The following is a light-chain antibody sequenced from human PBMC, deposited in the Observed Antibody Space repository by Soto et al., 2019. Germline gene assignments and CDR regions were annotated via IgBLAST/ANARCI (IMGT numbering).Light chain of an antibody. CDR3: QQSYSTPLT. Sequence: DIQMTQSPSSLSASVGDRVTITCRASQSISSYLNWYRQKPGKAPKLLIYAASSLRSGVPSRFSGSGSGTDFTLTISSLQPEDFATYYCQQSYSTPLTFGGGTKVEIK. V-gene: IGKV1-39*01. CDR1: QSISSY. CDR2: AAS. J-gene: IGKJ4*01.